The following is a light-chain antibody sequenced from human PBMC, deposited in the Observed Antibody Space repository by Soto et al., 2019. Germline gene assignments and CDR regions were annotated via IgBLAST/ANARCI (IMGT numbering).Light chain of an antibody. CDR3: LQHNSYPLT. Sequence: DIQMTQSPSSLSASVGDRVTITCRASQGIGNDLGWYQQKPGKAPKHLIYGASSLQSGVPSRFSGSGSGTEFTLTISSLQPEDFATYYCLQHNSYPLTFGPGTKVDIK. J-gene: IGKJ3*01. V-gene: IGKV1-17*01. CDR2: GAS. CDR1: QGIGND.